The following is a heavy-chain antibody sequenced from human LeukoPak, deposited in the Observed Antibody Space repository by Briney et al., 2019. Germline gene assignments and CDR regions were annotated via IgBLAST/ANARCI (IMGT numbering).Heavy chain of an antibody. Sequence: GASVTVSFTSSGYTFTTYYIHWVRQAPGQGLEWMGIINPTGGSTTYAQKFQGRVTMTRDTSTSTVFMEVNSLRSEDTAVYYCALYSSTWYWGQGTLVTVSS. V-gene: IGHV1-46*01. CDR3: ALYSSTWY. CDR2: INPTGGST. J-gene: IGHJ4*02. D-gene: IGHD6-13*01. CDR1: GYTFTTYY.